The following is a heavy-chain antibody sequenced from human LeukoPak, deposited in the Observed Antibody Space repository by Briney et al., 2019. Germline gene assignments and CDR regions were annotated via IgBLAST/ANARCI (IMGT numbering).Heavy chain of an antibody. D-gene: IGHD2-2*01. Sequence: ASVKVSCKASGYTFTGYYMHWVRQAPGQGLEWMGWINPDSGGTNYAQKFQGRVTMTRDTSISTVYMEVSRLRSDDTAVYYCARVIPGGMRGDFDYWGQGTLVTVSS. V-gene: IGHV1-2*02. CDR2: INPDSGGT. CDR1: GYTFTGYY. J-gene: IGHJ4*02. CDR3: ARVIPGGMRGDFDY.